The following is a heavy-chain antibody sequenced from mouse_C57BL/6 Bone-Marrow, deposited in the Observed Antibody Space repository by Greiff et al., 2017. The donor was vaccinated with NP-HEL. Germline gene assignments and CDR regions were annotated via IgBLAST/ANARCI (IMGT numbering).Heavy chain of an antibody. J-gene: IGHJ2*01. D-gene: IGHD3-2*02. Sequence: QVQLQQSGAGLVKPGASVKISCKASGYTFTDYYINWVKQRPGQGLGWIGKVGPGSGSTYYNEQFKGKATLTADKSSSTAYMQLSSLTSEDSAVYYCARGDRSGYEGGYFDYWGQGTTLTVSS. CDR2: VGPGSGST. CDR1: GYTFTDYY. V-gene: IGHV1-77*01. CDR3: ARGDRSGYEGGYFDY.